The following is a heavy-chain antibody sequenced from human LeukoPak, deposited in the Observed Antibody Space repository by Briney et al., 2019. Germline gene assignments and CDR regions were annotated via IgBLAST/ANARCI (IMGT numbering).Heavy chain of an antibody. V-gene: IGHV3-23*01. D-gene: IGHD3-3*01. Sequence: PGGSLRLSCAASGFIFSSYAMSWVRQAPGKGLEWVSTIDNGGTTYCPDSVKGRFTISRDNSKNTLYLQMNSLRAEDTAVYYCAKDLEDYDFWSGYSTPFDYWGQGTLVTVSS. J-gene: IGHJ4*02. CDR3: AKDLEDYDFWSGYSTPFDY. CDR1: GFIFSSYA. CDR2: IDNGGTT.